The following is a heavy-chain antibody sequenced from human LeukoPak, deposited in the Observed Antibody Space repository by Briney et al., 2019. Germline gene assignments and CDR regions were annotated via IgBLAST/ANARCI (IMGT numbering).Heavy chain of an antibody. CDR1: EGSFSDYY. Sequence: SETLSLTCGVYEGSFSDYYWGWSRQPPGKGLEWIGEINRRGTTNYNPSLKTRVTISIDTSKNQFALKLTSVTAAATAVYYCARDGGSNNCWFDSWGQGTLVTVSS. V-gene: IGHV4-34*01. CDR3: ARDGGSNNCWFDS. J-gene: IGHJ5*01. D-gene: IGHD1-20*01. CDR2: INRRGTT.